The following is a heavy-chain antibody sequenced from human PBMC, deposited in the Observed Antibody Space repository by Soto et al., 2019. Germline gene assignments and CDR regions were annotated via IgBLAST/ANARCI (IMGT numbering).Heavy chain of an antibody. Sequence: ASVKVSCKASGYTFTSYAMHWVRQAPGQRLEWMGWINAGNGNTKYSQKFQGRVTFTRDTVATTVYMELTSLTSEDSAVYYCARDQSGIGWYVDWFDPWGQGTLVIVSS. V-gene: IGHV1-3*01. CDR2: INAGNGNT. J-gene: IGHJ5*02. CDR3: ARDQSGIGWYVDWFDP. CDR1: GYTFTSYA. D-gene: IGHD6-19*01.